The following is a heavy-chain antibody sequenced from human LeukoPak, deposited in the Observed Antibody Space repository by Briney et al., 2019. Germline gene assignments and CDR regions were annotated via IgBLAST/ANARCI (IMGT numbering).Heavy chain of an antibody. V-gene: IGHV4-59*08. CDR2: MYYSEST. CDR3: ARHGSVNPNTFDY. J-gene: IGHJ4*02. CDR1: GGSISSYH. Sequence: SETLSLTCTVSGGSISSYHWSWIRQPPGKKLEWIGYMYYSESTKYNPSLKSRVTISVDTSKNQFSLKLSSVTAADTAVYYCARHGSVNPNTFDYWGQGTLVTVSS. D-gene: IGHD3-10*01.